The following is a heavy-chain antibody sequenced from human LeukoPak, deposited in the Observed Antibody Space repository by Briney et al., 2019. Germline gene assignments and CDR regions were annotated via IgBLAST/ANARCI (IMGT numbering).Heavy chain of an antibody. J-gene: IGHJ3*02. CDR1: GFTFSSFD. D-gene: IGHD6-6*01. V-gene: IGHV3-30*18. CDR2: ISYDGSNK. CDR3: AKSSGPTVAFDI. Sequence: GGSLRLSCAASGFTFSSFDMHWVRQAPGKGLEWVAVISYDGSNKYYADSVKGRFTISRDNSKNTLYLQMNSLRAEDTAVYYCAKSSGPTVAFDIWGQGTMVTVSS.